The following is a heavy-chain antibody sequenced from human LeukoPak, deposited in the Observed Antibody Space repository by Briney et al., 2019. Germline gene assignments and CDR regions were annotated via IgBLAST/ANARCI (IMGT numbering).Heavy chain of an antibody. D-gene: IGHD3-10*01. CDR2: ISSNGGST. CDR1: EFTFSSYA. CDR3: ARSGAKGKNAFDI. Sequence: GGPLRLSCAASEFTFSSYAMHWVRQAPGKGLEYVSSISSNGGSTYYANSVKGRFTISRDNSKNTLYLQMGSLRTEDMAVYYCARSGAKGKNAFDIWAKGQWSPSLQ. J-gene: IGHJ3*02. V-gene: IGHV3-64*01.